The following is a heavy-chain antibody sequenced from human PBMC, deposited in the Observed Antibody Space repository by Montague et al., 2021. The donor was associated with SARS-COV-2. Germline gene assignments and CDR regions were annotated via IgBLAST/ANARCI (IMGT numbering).Heavy chain of an antibody. V-gene: IGHV4-34*01. Sequence: SETLSLTCAVYGGAFSGFYWSWIRQAPGKGLEWIGEINNSGSTNYNPSLKSRVPISLNTSKNQFSLNMYSLTAADTAVYFCARGHRGYSGSSCNGGFRRGAFDFWGQGALVTVSS. CDR3: ARGHRGYSGSSCNGGFRRGAFDF. CDR2: INNSGST. J-gene: IGHJ4*02. CDR1: GGAFSGFY. D-gene: IGHD2-2*01.